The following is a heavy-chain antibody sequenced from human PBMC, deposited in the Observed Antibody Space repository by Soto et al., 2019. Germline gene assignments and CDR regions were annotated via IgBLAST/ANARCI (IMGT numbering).Heavy chain of an antibody. CDR1: GYTFTGYY. V-gene: IGHV1-2*04. CDR2: INPNSGGT. D-gene: IGHD6-19*01. Sequence: ASVKVSCKASGYTFTGYYMHWVRQAPGQGLEWMGWINPNSGGTNYAQKFQGWVTMTRDTSISTAYMELSRLRSDDTAVYYCAREGDPIAVAGTSYYYYGMDVWGQGTTVTVSS. J-gene: IGHJ6*02. CDR3: AREGDPIAVAGTSYYYYGMDV.